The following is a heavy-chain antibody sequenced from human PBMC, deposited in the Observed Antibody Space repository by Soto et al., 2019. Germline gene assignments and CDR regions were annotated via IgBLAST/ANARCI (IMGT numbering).Heavy chain of an antibody. J-gene: IGHJ4*02. CDR2: ISAYNGNT. CDR1: GYTFTSYG. CDR3: AREGSSGRPDRYFDY. Sequence: PSVKVSCKASGYTFTSYGISWVRQAPGQGLEWMGWISAYNGNTNYAQKLQGRVTMTTDTSTSTAYMELRSLRSDDTAVYYCAREGSSGRPDRYFDYWGQGTLVTVSS. V-gene: IGHV1-18*01. D-gene: IGHD6-19*01.